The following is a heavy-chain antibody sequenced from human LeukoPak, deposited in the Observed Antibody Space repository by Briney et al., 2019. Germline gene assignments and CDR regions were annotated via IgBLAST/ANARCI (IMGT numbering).Heavy chain of an antibody. CDR1: GFTFSSYG. V-gene: IGHV3-30*03. CDR3: ARDPYSSGWPSYYYYGMDV. CDR2: ISYDGSNK. J-gene: IGHJ6*02. D-gene: IGHD6-19*01. Sequence: QSGGSLRLSCAASGFTFSSYGMHWVRQAPGKGLEWVAVISYDGSNKYYVDSVKGRFTISRDNAKNSLYLQMNSLRAEDTAVYYCARDPYSSGWPSYYYYGMDVWGQGTTVTVSS.